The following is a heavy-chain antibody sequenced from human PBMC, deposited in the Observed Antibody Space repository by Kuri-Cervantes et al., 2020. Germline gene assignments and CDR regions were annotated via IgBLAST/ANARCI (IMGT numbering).Heavy chain of an antibody. D-gene: IGHD1-20*01. J-gene: IGHJ4*02. CDR1: GGSISSSSYY. CDR2: IFSNDEK. CDR3: ARIVNNWNYFDY. Sequence: ETLSLTCTVSGGSISSSSYYWGWIRQPPGKALEWLAHIFSNDEKSYSTSLKSRLTISKDTSKSQVVLTMTNMDPVDTATYYCARIVNNWNYFDYWGQGTLVTVSS. V-gene: IGHV2-26*01.